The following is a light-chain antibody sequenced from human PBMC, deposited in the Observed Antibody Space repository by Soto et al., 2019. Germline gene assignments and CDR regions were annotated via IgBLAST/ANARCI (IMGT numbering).Light chain of an antibody. CDR3: QQSYSTQTT. CDR2: AAS. Sequence: DIQMTQSPSSLSASVGDRVTITCRASQIISSYLNWYQQKPGKAPKLLIYAASSLQSGVPSRFSGSGSGTDFTLTISSLQPEDCATYYCQQSYSTQTTFGQGTKLEIK. V-gene: IGKV1-39*01. J-gene: IGKJ2*01. CDR1: QIISSY.